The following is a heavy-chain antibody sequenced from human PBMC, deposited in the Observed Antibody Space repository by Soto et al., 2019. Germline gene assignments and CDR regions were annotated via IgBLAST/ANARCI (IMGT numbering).Heavy chain of an antibody. D-gene: IGHD5-12*01. Sequence: ASVKVSCKASVGTFSSYAISWVRQAPGQGLEWMGGIIPIFGTANYAQKFQGRVTITADESTSTAYMELSSLRSEDTAVYYCAWGYSGYDYPFDYWGQGTLVTVSS. V-gene: IGHV1-69*13. J-gene: IGHJ4*02. CDR3: AWGYSGYDYPFDY. CDR2: IIPIFGTA. CDR1: VGTFSSYA.